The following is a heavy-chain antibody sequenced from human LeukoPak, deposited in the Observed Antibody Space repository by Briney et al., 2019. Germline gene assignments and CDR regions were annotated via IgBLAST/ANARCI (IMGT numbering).Heavy chain of an antibody. J-gene: IGHJ5*02. CDR3: ARTQWLASGGAFDP. Sequence: ASVKVSCKASGYTFTSYGISWARQAPGQGLEWMGWISAYNGNTNYSQKFQGRVTITRDTSASTAYMELSSLRSEDTAVYYCARTQWLASGGAFDPWGQGTLVTVSS. CDR1: GYTFTSYG. D-gene: IGHD6-19*01. V-gene: IGHV1-18*01. CDR2: ISAYNGNT.